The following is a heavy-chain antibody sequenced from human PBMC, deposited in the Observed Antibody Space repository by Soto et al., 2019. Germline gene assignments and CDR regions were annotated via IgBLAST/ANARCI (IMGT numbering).Heavy chain of an antibody. V-gene: IGHV3-23*01. CDR2: ISGSGGST. Sequence: GGSLRLSCAASGFTFSSYAMSWVRQAPGKGLEWVSAISGSGGSTYYSDSVKGRFTISRDNSKNTLYLQMNSLRAEDTAVYYCAKGRFLEWLPMDVWGQGTTVTVSS. CDR1: GFTFSSYA. CDR3: AKGRFLEWLPMDV. J-gene: IGHJ6*02. D-gene: IGHD3-3*01.